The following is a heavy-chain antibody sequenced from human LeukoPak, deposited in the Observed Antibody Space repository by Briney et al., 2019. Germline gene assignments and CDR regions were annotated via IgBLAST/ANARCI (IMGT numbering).Heavy chain of an antibody. V-gene: IGHV3-74*01. CDR1: GFTFRDYW. CDR2: INPDGRTT. J-gene: IGHJ4*02. CDR3: ARDDY. Sequence: GGPLRLSCAASGFTFRDYWMHWVRQVPGKGLSWVSRINPDGRTTVYADSVEGRFTISRDNAQSKLYLQMNSLRAEDTAIYYCARDDYWGQGTLVTVSS.